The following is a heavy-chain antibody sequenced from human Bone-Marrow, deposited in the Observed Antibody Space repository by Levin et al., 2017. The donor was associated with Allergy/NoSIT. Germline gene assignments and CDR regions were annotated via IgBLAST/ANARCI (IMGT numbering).Heavy chain of an antibody. Sequence: SVKVSCKASGGTFSSYAISWVRQAPGQGLEWMGGIIPIFGTANYAQKFQGRVTITADESTSTAYMELSSLRSEDTAVYYCARETDYGSGSRYGMDVWGQGTTVTVSS. J-gene: IGHJ6*02. CDR1: GGTFSSYA. CDR2: IIPIFGTA. D-gene: IGHD3-10*01. CDR3: ARETDYGSGSRYGMDV. V-gene: IGHV1-69*13.